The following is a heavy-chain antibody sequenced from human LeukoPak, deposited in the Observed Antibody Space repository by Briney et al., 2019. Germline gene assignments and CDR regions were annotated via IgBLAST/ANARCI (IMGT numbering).Heavy chain of an antibody. D-gene: IGHD4-17*01. CDR2: IYYSGST. Sequence: SETLSLTCTVSGGSISSSNYYWGWIRQPPGKGLEWIGSIYYSGSTYYNPSLKSRVTISVDTSKNQFSLKVSSVTAADTAVYYCARGGGAFYGDYVDAFDIWGQGTMVTVSS. CDR3: ARGGGAFYGDYVDAFDI. CDR1: GGSISSSNYY. V-gene: IGHV4-39*07. J-gene: IGHJ3*02.